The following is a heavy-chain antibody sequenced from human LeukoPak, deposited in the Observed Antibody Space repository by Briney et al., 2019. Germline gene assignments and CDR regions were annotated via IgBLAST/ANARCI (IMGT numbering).Heavy chain of an antibody. Sequence: GASVKVSCKASGYTFTSYGISWVRQAPAQGLEWMGWISAYNGNTNYAQKRQGRVTMTTDTSTSTAYMELRSLRSDDTAVYYCARVGLDYDLWSGLLDYWGQGPLVTVSS. CDR3: ARVGLDYDLWSGLLDY. V-gene: IGHV1-18*01. J-gene: IGHJ4*02. CDR2: ISAYNGNT. D-gene: IGHD3-3*01. CDR1: GYTFTSYG.